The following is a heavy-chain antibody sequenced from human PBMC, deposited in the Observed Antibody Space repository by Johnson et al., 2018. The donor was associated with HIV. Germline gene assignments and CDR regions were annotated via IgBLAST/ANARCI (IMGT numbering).Heavy chain of an antibody. CDR1: GFTFRSYG. V-gene: IGHV3-NL1*01. CDR2: INWSGGDA. Sequence: VQLVESGGGLVQPGDSLRLSCRATGFTFRSYGMHWVRQAPGGGLEWVSGINWSGGDAGYVDFVKGRFTISRDNAKNTLYLQMNSLRAEDTAVYYCAREGYYSADAFDIWGEGTMVTVSS. CDR3: AREGYYSADAFDI. D-gene: IGHD3-22*01. J-gene: IGHJ3*02.